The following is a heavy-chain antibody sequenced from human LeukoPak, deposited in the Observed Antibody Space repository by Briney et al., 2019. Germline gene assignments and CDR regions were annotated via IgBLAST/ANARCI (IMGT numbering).Heavy chain of an antibody. CDR3: ASLVNTYYYDSSGYYDY. D-gene: IGHD3-22*01. Sequence: SETLSLTCTVSGGSISSSSYYWGWIRQPPGKGLEWTGSIYYSGSTYYNPSLKSRVTISVDTSKNQFSLKLSSVTAADTAVYYCASLVNTYYYDSSGYYDYWGQGTLVTVSS. CDR2: IYYSGST. CDR1: GGSISSSSYY. J-gene: IGHJ4*02. V-gene: IGHV4-39*01.